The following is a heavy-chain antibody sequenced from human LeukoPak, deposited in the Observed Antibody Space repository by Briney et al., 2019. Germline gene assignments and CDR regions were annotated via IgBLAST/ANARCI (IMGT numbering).Heavy chain of an antibody. CDR2: INAGNGNT. J-gene: IGHJ4*02. CDR1: GYTFTSYA. D-gene: IGHD6-19*01. V-gene: IGHV1-3*01. Sequence: ASVKVSCKASGYTFTSYAMHWVRQAPGQRLEWMGWINAGNGNTKYSQKFQGRVTITRDTSASTAYMELSSLRSGDTAVYYCATDLSAAVAGTGYWGQGTLVTVSS. CDR3: ATDLSAAVAGTGY.